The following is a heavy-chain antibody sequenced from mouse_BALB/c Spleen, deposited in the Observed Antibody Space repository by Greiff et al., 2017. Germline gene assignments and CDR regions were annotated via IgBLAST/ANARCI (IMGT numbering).Heavy chain of an antibody. CDR1: GFTFSNYW. CDR3: TRRDYYGSRAYYAMDY. Sequence: EVKLEESGGGLVQPGGSMKLSCVTSGFTFSNYWMNWVRQSPEKGLEWVAEIRLKSNNYATHYAESVKGRFTISRDDSKSSVYLQMNNLRAEDTGIYYCTRRDYYGSRAYYAMDYWGQGTSVTVSS. D-gene: IGHD1-1*01. CDR2: IRLKSNNYAT. J-gene: IGHJ4*01. V-gene: IGHV6-6*02.